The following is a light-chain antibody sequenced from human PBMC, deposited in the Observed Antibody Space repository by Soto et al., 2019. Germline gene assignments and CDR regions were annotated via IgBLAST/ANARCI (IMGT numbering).Light chain of an antibody. V-gene: IGLV2-11*01. CDR2: DVN. J-gene: IGLJ1*01. CDR1: STDVGAYNY. CDR3: CSYAGTYTHYV. Sequence: QSALTQPRSVSGSPGQSVTISCTGPSTDVGAYNYVSWYPHHPGNAPKLMIYDVNQRPSGVPDRFSGSKSGNTASMTISGLQPEDEADYHCCSYAGTYTHYVFGTGTKVTVL.